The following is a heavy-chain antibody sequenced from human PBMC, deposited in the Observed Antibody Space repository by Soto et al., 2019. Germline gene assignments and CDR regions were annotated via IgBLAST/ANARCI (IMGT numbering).Heavy chain of an antibody. D-gene: IGHD4-17*01. V-gene: IGHV4-59*01. CDR2: IYYSGST. J-gene: IGHJ5*02. CDR3: ARGTTYGDYSDWFDP. CDR1: GGSISSYY. Sequence: PSGTLSLTCTVSGGSISSYYWSWIRQPPGKGLEWIGYIYYSGSTNYNPSLKSRVTISVDTSKNQFSLKLSSVTAADTAVYYCARGTTYGDYSDWFDPWGQGTLVTVSS.